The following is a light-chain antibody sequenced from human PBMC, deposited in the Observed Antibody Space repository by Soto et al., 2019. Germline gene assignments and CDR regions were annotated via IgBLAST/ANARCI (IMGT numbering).Light chain of an antibody. CDR1: QSVSSY. J-gene: IGKJ4*01. CDR2: DAS. CDR3: QQRSNFLT. Sequence: EIVLTQSPATLSLSPGERATLSCRASQSVSSYLAWYQQKPGQAPRLLIYDASNRATGIPARFSGSGSGTDFSLSIRSLESEDFADYYCQQRSNFLTFGGGTNVDIK. V-gene: IGKV3-11*01.